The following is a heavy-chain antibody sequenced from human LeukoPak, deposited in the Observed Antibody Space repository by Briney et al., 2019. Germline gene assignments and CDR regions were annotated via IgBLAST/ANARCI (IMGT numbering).Heavy chain of an antibody. CDR2: MNPNSGNT. D-gene: IGHD6-6*01. CDR1: GYTFTGYY. J-gene: IGHJ6*02. Sequence: GASVKVSCKASGYTFTGYYMHWVRQAPGQGLEWMGWMNPNSGNTGYAQKFQGRVTMTRNTSISTAYMELSSLRSEDTAVYYCARGAARPRIRGAPPYYYYYGMDVWGQGTTVTVSS. V-gene: IGHV1-8*02. CDR3: ARGAARPRIRGAPPYYYYYGMDV.